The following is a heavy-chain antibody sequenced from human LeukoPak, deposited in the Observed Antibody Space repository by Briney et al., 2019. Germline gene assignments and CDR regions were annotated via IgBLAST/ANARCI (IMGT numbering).Heavy chain of an antibody. CDR1: GFTFDDYG. CDR2: INWNGGST. V-gene: IGHV3-20*01. J-gene: IGHJ5*02. D-gene: IGHD6-13*01. Sequence: PGGSLRLSCAASGFTFDDYGMSWVRQAPGKGLEWVSGINWNGGSTGYADSVKGRFTISRDNAKNSLCLQMNSLRAEDTALYHCARDLGIAAAGTIWFDPWGQGTLVTVSS. CDR3: ARDLGIAAAGTIWFDP.